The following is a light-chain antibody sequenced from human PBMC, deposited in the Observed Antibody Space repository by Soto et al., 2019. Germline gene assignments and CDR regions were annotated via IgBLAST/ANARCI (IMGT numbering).Light chain of an antibody. Sequence: TVLTQSPGTLSLSPGERATLSCRASQSFNSIYLAWYKQKPGQAPMLLIYGASSRATGIPDRFSGSGSGTEFTLTISRLEPEDFEVYYCQQFSSYPLTFGGGTKVDIK. CDR2: GAS. J-gene: IGKJ4*01. CDR3: QQFSSYPLT. CDR1: QSFNSIY. V-gene: IGKV3-20*01.